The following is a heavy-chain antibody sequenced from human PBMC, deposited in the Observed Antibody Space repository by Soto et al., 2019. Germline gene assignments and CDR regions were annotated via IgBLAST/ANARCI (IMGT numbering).Heavy chain of an antibody. CDR2: IFTTGTT. CDR3: ARERYSYGFDY. D-gene: IGHD5-18*01. V-gene: IGHV3-53*01. CDR1: GFAVSSFY. J-gene: IGHJ4*02. Sequence: GGSLRLSCAASGFAVSSFYMNWVRQAPGKWLEWVSVIFTTGTTYYADSVKGRFTISRDDSKNTLYLQMNSLRAEDTAVYYCARERYSYGFDYWGQGTVVPVYS.